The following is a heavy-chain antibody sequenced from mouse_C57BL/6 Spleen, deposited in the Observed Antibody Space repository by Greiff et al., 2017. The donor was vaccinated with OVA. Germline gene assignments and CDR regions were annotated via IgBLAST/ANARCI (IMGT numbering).Heavy chain of an antibody. CDR3: ARSYYGNSHWYFDV. Sequence: VQLQQPGAELVMPGASVKLSCKASGYTFTSYWMHWVKQRPGQGLEWIGEIDPSDSYTNYNQKFKGKSTLTVDKSSSTAYMQLSSLTSEDSAVDYCARSYYGNSHWYFDVWGTGTTGTVSS. V-gene: IGHV1-69*01. J-gene: IGHJ1*03. D-gene: IGHD2-10*01. CDR1: GYTFTSYW. CDR2: IDPSDSYT.